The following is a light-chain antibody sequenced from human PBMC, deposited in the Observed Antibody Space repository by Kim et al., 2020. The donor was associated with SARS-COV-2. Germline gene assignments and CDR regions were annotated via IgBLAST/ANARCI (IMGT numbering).Light chain of an antibody. V-gene: IGKV3-20*01. J-gene: IGKJ5*01. Sequence: TQGERDALSCRASQNVGRNDIAWYQQKPGQTPRLVIYDAASRATGIPDRVSGSGSGTDFTLSISGLGTEDFAVYYCHQYATSPLTFGQGTRMGIK. CDR3: HQYATSPLT. CDR2: DAA. CDR1: QNVGRND.